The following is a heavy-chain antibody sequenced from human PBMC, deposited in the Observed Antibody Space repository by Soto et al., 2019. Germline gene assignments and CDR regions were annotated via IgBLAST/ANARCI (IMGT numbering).Heavy chain of an antibody. J-gene: IGHJ3*02. Sequence: QVQLEQSGPGLVKPSQTLSLTCAISGDSVSDNTAAWNWIRQSPSRGLEWLGRTYYRSKWYNDYEVSVKRRITINPDTSKNQFSLQLDSVSPEDTAVYYCAREWGTYRPFEIWGQGTMVTVSS. CDR1: GDSVSDNTAA. CDR3: AREWGTYRPFEI. D-gene: IGHD3-16*01. V-gene: IGHV6-1*01. CDR2: TYYRSKWYN.